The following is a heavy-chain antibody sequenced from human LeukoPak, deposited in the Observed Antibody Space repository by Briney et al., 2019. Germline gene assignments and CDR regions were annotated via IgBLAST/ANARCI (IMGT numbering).Heavy chain of an antibody. CDR2: IYSGGST. CDR1: GFTVSSNY. V-gene: IGHV3-53*01. Sequence: GGSLRLSCAASGFTVSSNYMSWVRQAPGKGLEWVSVIYSGGSTYYADSVKGRFTISRDNSKNTLYLQMNSLRAEDTAVYYCASRRTGYCSGGSCYRGNWFDPWGQGTLVIVSS. J-gene: IGHJ5*02. D-gene: IGHD2-15*01. CDR3: ASRRTGYCSGGSCYRGNWFDP.